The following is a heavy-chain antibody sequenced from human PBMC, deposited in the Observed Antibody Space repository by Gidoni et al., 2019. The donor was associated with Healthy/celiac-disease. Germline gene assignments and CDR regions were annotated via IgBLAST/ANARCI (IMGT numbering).Heavy chain of an antibody. V-gene: IGHV4-39*01. D-gene: IGHD1-26*01. CDR3: AESGSYFGYYYGMDV. Sequence: QLQLQESGPGLVKPSETLSLTCTVSGGSISSSSYYWGWIRQPPGKGLEWIGSIYYSGSTYYNPSLKSRVTISVDTSKNQFSLKLSSVTAADTAVYYCAESGSYFGYYYGMDVWGQGTTVTVSS. CDR1: GGSISSSSYY. J-gene: IGHJ6*02. CDR2: IYYSGST.